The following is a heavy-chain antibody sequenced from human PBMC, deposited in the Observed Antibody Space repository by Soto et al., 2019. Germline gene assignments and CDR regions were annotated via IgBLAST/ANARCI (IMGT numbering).Heavy chain of an antibody. V-gene: IGHV3-48*02. CDR3: ARVLYSVAGTGGLDY. Sequence: EVQLVESGGGLVQPGGSLRLSCAASGFTFSSYSMNWVRQAPGKGLEWVSYISSSSSTIYYADSVKGRFTISRDNAKTSLYLQMNSVRDEDTDVYYCARVLYSVAGTGGLDYWGQGTLVTVSS. CDR1: GFTFSSYS. CDR2: ISSSSSTI. D-gene: IGHD6-19*01. J-gene: IGHJ4*02.